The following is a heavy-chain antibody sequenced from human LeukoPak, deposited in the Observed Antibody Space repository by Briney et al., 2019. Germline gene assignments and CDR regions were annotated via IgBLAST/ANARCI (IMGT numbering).Heavy chain of an antibody. Sequence: NTSETLSLTCSVSGDSITSYYWSWIRQAPGKGLEWIGYIYYTGSTNYNPSLKSQVTMSVDTSKNQISLKLNSVTAADTAVYYCARYDYDSRSPYPYRCFDPWGPGTLVTVSS. CDR3: ARYDYDSRSPYPYRCFDP. CDR1: GDSITSYY. D-gene: IGHD3-3*01. CDR2: IYYTGST. J-gene: IGHJ5*02. V-gene: IGHV4-59*01.